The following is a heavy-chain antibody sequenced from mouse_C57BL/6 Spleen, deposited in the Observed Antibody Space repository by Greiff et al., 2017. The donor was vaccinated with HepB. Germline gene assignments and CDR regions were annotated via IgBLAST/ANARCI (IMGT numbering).Heavy chain of an antibody. CDR3: ARHEEAYYAHGDYAMDY. J-gene: IGHJ4*01. CDR1: GYTFTEYT. D-gene: IGHD2-10*01. V-gene: IGHV1-62-2*01. CDR2: FYPGSGSI. Sequence: QVQLQQSGAELVKPGASVKLSCKASGYTFTEYTIHWVKQRSGQGLEWIGWFYPGSGSIKYNEKFKDKATLTADKSSSTVYMELSRLTSEDSAVYFCARHEEAYYAHGDYAMDYWGQGTSVTVSS.